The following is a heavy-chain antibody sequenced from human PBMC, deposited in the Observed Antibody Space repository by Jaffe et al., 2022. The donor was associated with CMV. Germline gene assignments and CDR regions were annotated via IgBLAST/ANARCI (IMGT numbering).Heavy chain of an antibody. CDR1: GYTFTSYA. Sequence: QVQLVQSGAEVKKPGASVKVSCKASGYTFTSYAMHWVRQAPGQRLEWMGWINAGNGNTKYSQKFQGRVTITRDTSASTAYMELSSLRSEDTAVYYCAREGRYCSGGSCFYYYYYMDVWGKGTTVTVSS. CDR3: AREGRYCSGGSCFYYYYYMDV. J-gene: IGHJ6*03. V-gene: IGHV1-3*01. D-gene: IGHD2-15*01. CDR2: INAGNGNT.